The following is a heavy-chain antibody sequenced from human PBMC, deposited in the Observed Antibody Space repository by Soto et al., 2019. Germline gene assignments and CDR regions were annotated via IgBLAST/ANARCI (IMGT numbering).Heavy chain of an antibody. CDR3: AHSRGVVPAHDH. CDR2: IYYTGST. J-gene: IGHJ4*02. Sequence: ESLSLTCTISVGSISTSYWCWIRQPPGKGLEWIGYIYYTGSTSFNPSLKSRAIMSVDTSKNQFSLRLSSITAADTAVYYCAHSRGVVPAHDHWGQGTLVTVSS. CDR1: VGSISTSY. V-gene: IGHV4-59*01. D-gene: IGHD2-15*01.